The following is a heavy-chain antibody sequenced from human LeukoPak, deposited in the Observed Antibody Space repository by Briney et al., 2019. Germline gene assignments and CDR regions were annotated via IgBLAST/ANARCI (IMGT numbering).Heavy chain of an antibody. CDR3: ARGLGGAYNDFAFDI. Sequence: ASVKVSCKASGYTFTSYDINWVRQATGQGLEWMGWMNTNSGNTAYAQKFQGRVTLTRNASITTAFMELSSLRSEDTAVFYCARGLGGAYNDFAFDIWGQGTMVTVSS. CDR1: GYTFTSYD. D-gene: IGHD5-24*01. CDR2: MNTNSGNT. J-gene: IGHJ3*02. V-gene: IGHV1-8*01.